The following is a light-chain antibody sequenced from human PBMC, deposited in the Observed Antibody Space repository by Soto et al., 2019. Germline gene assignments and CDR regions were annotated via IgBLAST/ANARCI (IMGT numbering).Light chain of an antibody. Sequence: DIQMTQSPSTLPASVGDRVTITCRASQSISYWLAWYQQRPGKAPRLLIYKASSLQSGVPSRFSGSGSGTEFTLTISSLQPDDFATYFCLQYNYYPLTFGGGTKVDI. CDR3: LQYNYYPLT. V-gene: IGKV1-5*03. J-gene: IGKJ4*01. CDR1: QSISYW. CDR2: KAS.